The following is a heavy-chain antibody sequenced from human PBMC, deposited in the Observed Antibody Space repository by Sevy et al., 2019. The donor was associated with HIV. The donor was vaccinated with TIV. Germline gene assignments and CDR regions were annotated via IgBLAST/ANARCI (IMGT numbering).Heavy chain of an antibody. D-gene: IGHD3-3*01. Sequence: SETLSLTCAVYGGSFSGYYWNWIRQPPGKGLEWIGEINHSGSTDYNPSLKSRVTISVDTSKNQFSLKLISVTAADTAVYICARGVFGVVIAWFDPWGQGTLVTVSS. CDR3: ARGVFGVVIAWFDP. V-gene: IGHV4-34*01. J-gene: IGHJ5*02. CDR2: INHSGST. CDR1: GGSFSGYY.